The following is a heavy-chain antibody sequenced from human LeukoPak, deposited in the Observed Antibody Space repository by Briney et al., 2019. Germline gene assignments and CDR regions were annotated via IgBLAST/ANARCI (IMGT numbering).Heavy chain of an antibody. Sequence: ASVKVSCKASGNMFTFPTYDINWVRQAPGQGLEWMGWMNPNSGNTGYAQRFQDRATLTWDTSISTAYMELSSLRSEDTAVYYCARLEVRGLIGPWGLGTLVIVSS. J-gene: IGHJ5*02. CDR2: MNPNSGNT. V-gene: IGHV1-8*03. D-gene: IGHD3-10*01. CDR1: GNMFTFPTYD. CDR3: ARLEVRGLIGP.